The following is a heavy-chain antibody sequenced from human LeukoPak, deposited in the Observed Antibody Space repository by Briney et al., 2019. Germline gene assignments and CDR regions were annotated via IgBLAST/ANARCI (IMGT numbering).Heavy chain of an antibody. CDR1: GFTFSSYS. D-gene: IGHD6-13*01. J-gene: IGHJ4*02. V-gene: IGHV3-21*01. CDR2: ISSSSSYI. CDR3: ASDGYSSSYTLG. Sequence: GGSLRLSCAASGFTFSSYSMNWVRQAPGKGLEWVSSISSSSSYIYYADSVKGRFTISRDNAKNSLYLQMNSLRAEDTAVYYCASDGYSSSYTLGWGQGTLVTVSS.